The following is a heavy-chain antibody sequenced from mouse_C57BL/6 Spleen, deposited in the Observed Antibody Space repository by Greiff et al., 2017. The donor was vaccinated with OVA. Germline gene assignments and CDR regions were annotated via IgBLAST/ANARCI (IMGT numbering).Heavy chain of an antibody. CDR1: GFTFSDYG. Sequence: EVQVVESGGGLVKPGGSLKLSCAASGFTFSDYGMHWVRQAPEKGLEWVAYISSGSSTIYYADTVKGRFTISRDNAKNTLFLQMTSLRSEDTAIYYCARPRTGRDYFDYWGQGTTLTVSS. D-gene: IGHD4-1*01. J-gene: IGHJ2*01. V-gene: IGHV5-17*01. CDR2: ISSGSSTI. CDR3: ARPRTGRDYFDY.